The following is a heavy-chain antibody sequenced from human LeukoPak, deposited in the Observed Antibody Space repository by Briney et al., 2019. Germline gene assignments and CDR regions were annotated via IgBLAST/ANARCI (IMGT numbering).Heavy chain of an antibody. J-gene: IGHJ4*02. CDR3: ARETYYYDSRGYRHTYFDY. D-gene: IGHD3-22*01. V-gene: IGHV3-66*01. Sequence: GGSLRLSCAASGFTVSSNYMSWVRQAPGKGLEWVSVIYSGGSTYYADSVKGRFTISRDNSKNTLYLQMNSLRAEDTAVYYCARETYYYDSRGYRHTYFDYWGQGTLVTVSS. CDR2: IYSGGST. CDR1: GFTVSSNY.